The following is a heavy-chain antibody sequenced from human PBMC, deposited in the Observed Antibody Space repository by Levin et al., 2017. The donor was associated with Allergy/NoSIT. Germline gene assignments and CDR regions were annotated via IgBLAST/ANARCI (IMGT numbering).Heavy chain of an antibody. Sequence: GGSLRLSCAASGFTFSDYYMSWIRQAPGKGLEWVSYISSSGSTIYYADSVKGRFTISRDNAKNSLYLQMNSLRAEDTAVYYCARILVVTAVDAFDIWGQGTMVTVSS. CDR1: GFTFSDYY. V-gene: IGHV3-11*01. CDR2: ISSSGSTI. D-gene: IGHD2-21*02. J-gene: IGHJ3*02. CDR3: ARILVVTAVDAFDI.